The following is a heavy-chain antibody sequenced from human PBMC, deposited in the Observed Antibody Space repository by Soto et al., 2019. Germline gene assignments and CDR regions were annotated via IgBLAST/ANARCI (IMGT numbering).Heavy chain of an antibody. Sequence: SETLSLTCSISGGSISGYHWNWIRQTPGKGLEWIGYIYYSGSTNYNPSLKSRVTISVDTSKNQFSLKLSSVTAADTAVYYCARGEAYYYDSSGYPRPHFDYWGQGTLVTVS. D-gene: IGHD3-22*01. CDR3: ARGEAYYYDSSGYPRPHFDY. V-gene: IGHV4-59*01. CDR1: GGSISGYH. J-gene: IGHJ4*02. CDR2: IYYSGST.